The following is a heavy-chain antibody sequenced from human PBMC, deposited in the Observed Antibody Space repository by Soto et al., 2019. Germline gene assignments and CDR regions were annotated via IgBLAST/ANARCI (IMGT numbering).Heavy chain of an antibody. V-gene: IGHV1-69*06. CDR1: GGTFSSYA. D-gene: IGHD6-13*01. J-gene: IGHJ5*02. Sequence: GASVKVSCKASGGTFSSYAISWVRQAPGQGLEWMGGIIPIFGTANYAQKFQGRVTITADKSTSTAYMKLSSLRSEDTAVYYCARAYSSPGWFDPWGQGTLVTVSS. CDR3: ARAYSSPGWFDP. CDR2: IIPIFGTA.